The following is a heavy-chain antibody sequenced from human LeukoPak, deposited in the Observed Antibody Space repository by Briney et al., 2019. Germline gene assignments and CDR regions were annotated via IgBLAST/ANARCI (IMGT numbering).Heavy chain of an antibody. V-gene: IGHV3-7*01. CDR2: IKEDGSEE. CDR3: ARDPAAWDY. Sequence: GGSLRLSCAASGFTFGNYWMSWVRQAPGKGLEWVANIKEDGSEEYYVDSVKGQFTISRDNTKNSLYLQMNSLRAEDTAVYYCARDPAAWDYWGQGTLVTVSS. D-gene: IGHD6-13*01. CDR1: GFTFGNYW. J-gene: IGHJ4*02.